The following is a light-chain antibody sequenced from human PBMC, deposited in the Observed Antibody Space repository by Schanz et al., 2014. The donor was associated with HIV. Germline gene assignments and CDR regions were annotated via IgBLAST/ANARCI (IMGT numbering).Light chain of an antibody. V-gene: IGLV1-44*01. CDR1: SSNFRSNA. CDR2: NTF. CDR3: QSYDSSLSVVV. Sequence: QSVLTQPPSASGTPGQRVTISCSGSSSNFRSNAVNWYQQLPGTAPRLVIYNTFHRPSGVPDRFSGSKSGTSASLAITELQAEDEADYYCQSYDSSLSVVVFGGGTKLTVL. J-gene: IGLJ2*01.